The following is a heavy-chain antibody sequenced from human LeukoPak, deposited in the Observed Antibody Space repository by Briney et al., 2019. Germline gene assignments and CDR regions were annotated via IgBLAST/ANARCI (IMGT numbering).Heavy chain of an antibody. CDR1: GYIYTTYW. Sequence: GESLKISCNSSGYIYTTYWIGWVRQMPGKGLEWMGIIYPGDSDTTYSPSFQGQVTISADKSISTAYLHWSSLKASDTAMYFCARPVDYGDYSGAFDIWGQGTMVTVSS. CDR2: IYPGDSDT. V-gene: IGHV5-51*01. D-gene: IGHD4-17*01. J-gene: IGHJ3*02. CDR3: ARPVDYGDYSGAFDI.